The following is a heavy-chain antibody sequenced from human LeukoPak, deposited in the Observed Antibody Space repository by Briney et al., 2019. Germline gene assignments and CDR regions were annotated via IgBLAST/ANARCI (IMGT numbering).Heavy chain of an antibody. CDR1: GYTFTSYG. CDR3: ARVTSDFWSGYLWFDP. D-gene: IGHD3-3*01. CDR2: MNPNSGNT. V-gene: IGHV1-8*03. Sequence: ASVKVSCKASGYTFTSYGINWVRQATGQGLEWMGWMNPNSGNTGYAQKFQGRVTITRNTSISTAYMELSSLRSEDTAVYYCARVTSDFWSGYLWFDPWGQGTLVTVSS. J-gene: IGHJ5*02.